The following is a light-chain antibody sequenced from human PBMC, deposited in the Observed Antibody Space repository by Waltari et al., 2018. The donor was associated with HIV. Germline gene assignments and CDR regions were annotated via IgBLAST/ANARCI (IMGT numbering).Light chain of an antibody. V-gene: IGLV6-57*02. Sequence: NFMLTQPHSVSESPGKTVTISCTGSSGSIASNYVQWYQQRPGSAPTNVIYEDRQIPSVGPCRFSGSIDRSSNSPYLTIAGLKTEDEGDYYCQSYDTSSHVVFGGGTKLTVL. CDR3: QSYDTSSHVV. J-gene: IGLJ2*01. CDR2: EDR. CDR1: SGSIASNY.